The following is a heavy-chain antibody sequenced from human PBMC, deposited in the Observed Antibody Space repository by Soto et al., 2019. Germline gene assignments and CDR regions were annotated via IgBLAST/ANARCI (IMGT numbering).Heavy chain of an antibody. CDR2: ISGSGGST. CDR3: AKDLRDGSGSYSSFDY. V-gene: IGHV3-23*01. Sequence: EVQLLESGGGLVQPGGSLRLSCAASGFTFSSYAMSWVRQAPGKGLEWVSAISGSGGSTYYADSVKGRFTISRDNSKNTLYLQMNSLRAEDMAVYYCAKDLRDGSGSYSSFDYWGQGTLVTVSS. CDR1: GFTFSSYA. J-gene: IGHJ4*02. D-gene: IGHD3-10*01.